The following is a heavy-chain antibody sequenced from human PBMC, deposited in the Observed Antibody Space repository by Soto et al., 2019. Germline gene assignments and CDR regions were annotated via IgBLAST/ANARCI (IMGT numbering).Heavy chain of an antibody. V-gene: IGHV3-33*01. J-gene: IGHJ5*02. Sequence: GGSLRLSCAASGFTFSSYGMHWVRQAPGKGLEWVAVIWYDGSNKYYADSVKGRFTISRDNSKNTLYLQMNSLRAEDTAVYYCASQPHGDYVFGGNWFDPWGQGTLVTVSS. CDR2: IWYDGSNK. CDR1: GFTFSSYG. CDR3: ASQPHGDYVFGGNWFDP. D-gene: IGHD4-17*01.